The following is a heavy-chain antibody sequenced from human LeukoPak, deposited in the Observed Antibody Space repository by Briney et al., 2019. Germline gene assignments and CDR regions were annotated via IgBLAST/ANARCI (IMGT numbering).Heavy chain of an antibody. J-gene: IGHJ5*02. V-gene: IGHV6-1*01. Sequence: SQTLSLTCAISGDSVSSNSAAWSWIRQSPSRGLEWLGRTYYRSKWYNDYAVSVKSRITINPDTSKNQFSLQLNSVTPEDTAVYYCARSVIAVAGTFGYNWFDPWGQGTLVTVSS. CDR2: TYYRSKWYN. CDR1: GDSVSSNSAA. D-gene: IGHD6-19*01. CDR3: ARSVIAVAGTFGYNWFDP.